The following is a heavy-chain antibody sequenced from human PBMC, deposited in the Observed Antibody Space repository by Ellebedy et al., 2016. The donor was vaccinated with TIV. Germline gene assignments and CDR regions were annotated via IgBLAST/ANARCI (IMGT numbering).Heavy chain of an antibody. CDR3: ARDWDGGTNWNERGGFDY. D-gene: IGHD1-1*01. CDR1: GFTFSSYA. V-gene: IGHV3-30-3*01. Sequence: GESLKISCAASGFTFSSYAMHWVRQAPGKGLEWVAVISYDGSNKYYADSVKGRFTISRDNSKNTLYLQMNRLRAEDTAVYYCARDWDGGTNWNERGGFDYWGQGTLVTVSS. CDR2: ISYDGSNK. J-gene: IGHJ4*02.